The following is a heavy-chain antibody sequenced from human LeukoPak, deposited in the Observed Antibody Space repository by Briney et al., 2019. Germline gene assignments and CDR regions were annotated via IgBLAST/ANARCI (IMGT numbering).Heavy chain of an antibody. CDR2: IYASGNT. CDR3: ARGRGSSWYYFDS. J-gene: IGHJ4*02. CDR1: GGSISSYY. Sequence: PSETLSLTCTVSGGSISSYYWSWVRQPAGKGLEWIGRIYASGNTNYNPSLKGRVAMTVDTSKNQFSLNLSSVTAADTAVYYCARGRGSSWYYFDSWGQGTLVTVSS. V-gene: IGHV4-4*07. D-gene: IGHD6-13*01.